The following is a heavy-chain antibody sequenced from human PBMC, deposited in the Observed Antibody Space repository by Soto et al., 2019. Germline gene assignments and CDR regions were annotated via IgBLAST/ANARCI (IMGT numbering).Heavy chain of an antibody. D-gene: IGHD5-12*01. CDR1: GGTFSSYT. CDR2: IIPILGIA. J-gene: IGHJ4*02. Sequence: QVQLVHSGAEVKKPGSSVKVSCKASGGTFSSYTISWVRQAPGQGLEWMGRIIPILGIANYAQKFQGRVTITADKSTSTAYMELSSLRSEDTAVYYCARDPADGYSGYDSYFDYWGQGTLVTVSS. CDR3: ARDPADGYSGYDSYFDY. V-gene: IGHV1-69*04.